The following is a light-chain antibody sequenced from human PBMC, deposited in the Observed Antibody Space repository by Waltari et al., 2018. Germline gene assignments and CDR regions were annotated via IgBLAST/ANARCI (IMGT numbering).Light chain of an antibody. V-gene: IGLV2-14*01. Sequence: QSALTQPASVSGSPGQSITISCTGTASDVGRYTYVSWYQQHPGKAPKLMISDVTNRPSGVSNRFSGSKSGNTASLTISGLQAEDEAEYYCSSYTSSSTLVFGGGTKVTVL. CDR3: SSYTSSSTLV. J-gene: IGLJ2*01. CDR1: ASDVGRYTY. CDR2: DVT.